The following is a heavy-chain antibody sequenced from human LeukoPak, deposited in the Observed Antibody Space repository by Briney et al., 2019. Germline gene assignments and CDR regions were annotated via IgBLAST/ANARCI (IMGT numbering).Heavy chain of an antibody. CDR3: ASGDYGDYVPYYGMDV. Sequence: SETLSLTCAVYGGSFSGYYWSWIRQPPWKGLEWIGEINHSGSTNYNPSLKSRVTISVDTSKNQFSLKLSSVTAADTAVYYCASGDYGDYVPYYGMDVWGQGTTVTVSS. CDR1: GGSFSGYY. J-gene: IGHJ6*02. D-gene: IGHD4-17*01. V-gene: IGHV4-34*01. CDR2: INHSGST.